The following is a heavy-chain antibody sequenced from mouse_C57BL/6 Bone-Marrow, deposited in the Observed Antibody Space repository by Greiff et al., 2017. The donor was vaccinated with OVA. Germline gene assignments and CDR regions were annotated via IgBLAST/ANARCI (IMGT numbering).Heavy chain of an antibody. Sequence: QVQLQQSGPELVKPGASVKLSCKASGYTFTSYDINWVKQRPGQGLEWIGWIYPRDGSTKYNEQFKGKATLTVATSSSTAYMELHSLTSEDSAVYFGARDVTGYFDYWGQGTTLTVSS. CDR3: ARDVTGYFDY. J-gene: IGHJ2*01. V-gene: IGHV1-85*01. CDR2: IYPRDGST. CDR1: GYTFTSYD. D-gene: IGHD2-13*01.